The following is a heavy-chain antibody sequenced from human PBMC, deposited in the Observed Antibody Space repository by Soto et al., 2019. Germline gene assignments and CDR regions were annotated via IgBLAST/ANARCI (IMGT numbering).Heavy chain of an antibody. CDR2: LSTDGRNS. CDR3: ARDFEWNFDY. Sequence: QVQLVESGGGVVQPGRSLRLSCSASGFAFSSYNMHWVRQAPGKGPEWLAILSTDGRNSYYADSLRGRFTISRDNSRNTLFLQMNILRAGDTAVYYCARDFEWNFDYWGQGTLVTVSP. D-gene: IGHD3-3*01. V-gene: IGHV3-30*03. J-gene: IGHJ4*02. CDR1: GFAFSSYN.